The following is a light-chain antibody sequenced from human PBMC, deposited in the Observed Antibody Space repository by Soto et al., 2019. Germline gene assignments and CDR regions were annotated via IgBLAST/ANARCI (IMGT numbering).Light chain of an antibody. Sequence: EVVLTQSPGTLSLSPGERATLSCRASQSVSNKYLAWYQQKPGQAPRLLIFGSSDRATGIPDRFSGSGSGTDFPLTISGLEPEDFAVYYCQQDGSSRPYTLGQGTKLEIK. CDR2: GSS. CDR3: QQDGSSRPYT. V-gene: IGKV3-20*01. CDR1: QSVSNKY. J-gene: IGKJ2*01.